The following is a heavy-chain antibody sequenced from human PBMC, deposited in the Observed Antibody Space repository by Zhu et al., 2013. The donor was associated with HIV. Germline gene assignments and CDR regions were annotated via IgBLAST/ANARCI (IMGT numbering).Heavy chain of an antibody. D-gene: IGHD3-22*01. CDR3: ARALHDSTGYPPWYYHMD. Sequence: QVQLVQSGAEVKKPGSSVKVSCKASGGTFSTYAVTWVRQAPGQGLEWVGGIIPMFGTPSYAQKFQGRVTLTADESTSTAYMELRSLTSDDTAVYYCARALHDSTGYPPWYYHMD. J-gene: IGHJ6*01. CDR1: GGTFSTYA. CDR2: IIPMFGTP. V-gene: IGHV1-69*01.